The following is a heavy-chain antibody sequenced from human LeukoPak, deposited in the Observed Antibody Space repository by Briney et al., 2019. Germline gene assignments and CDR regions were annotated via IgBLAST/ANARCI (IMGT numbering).Heavy chain of an antibody. J-gene: IGHJ5*02. Sequence: PSGTLSLTCAVPVDSLSSYYWSWVRQPPGKGLEGVGYIYYSGSTNYNTSLKSRVTISVDTSKNQSSLKLSSVTAADTAVYYCARENYGSGSLLLDNWFDPWGQGTLVTVSS. D-gene: IGHD3-10*01. CDR1: VDSLSSYY. CDR3: ARENYGSGSLLLDNWFDP. CDR2: IYYSGST. V-gene: IGHV4-59*01.